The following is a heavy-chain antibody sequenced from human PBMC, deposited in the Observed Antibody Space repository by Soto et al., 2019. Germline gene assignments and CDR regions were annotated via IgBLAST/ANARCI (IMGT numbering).Heavy chain of an antibody. D-gene: IGHD3-16*01. CDR3: AHRICIYGLWKAGYFDY. J-gene: IGHJ4*02. Sequence: SGPTLVNPTQTLTLACTFSGFSLSTTGLGVDWIRQPPGKALEWLAVIYWDDDKRYSPSLKSRLTITKDTSKNQVVLTVTNMDPVDTATYYCAHRICIYGLWKAGYFDYWGQTFLVTGSS. V-gene: IGHV2-5*02. CDR2: IYWDDDK. CDR1: GFSLSTTGLG.